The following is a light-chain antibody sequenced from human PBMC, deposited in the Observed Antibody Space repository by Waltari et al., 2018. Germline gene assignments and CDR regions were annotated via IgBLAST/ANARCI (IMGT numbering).Light chain of an antibody. V-gene: IGKV1-9*01. CDR3: QQYYNIPLT. CDR1: QGISTY. CDR2: AAS. Sequence: DIQLTQSPSFLSASVRDRVTITCRASQGISTYLAWYQQKPGKAPKLLIYAASTLQSDIPSRFSGSGSGTDFSLTISSLQAEDVAVYYCQQYYNIPLTFGGGTKLEIK. J-gene: IGKJ4*01.